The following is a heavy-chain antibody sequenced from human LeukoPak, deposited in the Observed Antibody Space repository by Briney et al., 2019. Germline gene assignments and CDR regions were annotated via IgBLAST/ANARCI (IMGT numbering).Heavy chain of an antibody. V-gene: IGHV3-15*01. CDR2: IKSEGEGATT. Sequence: GRSLRLSCVSSGFTIGTAWMSWVRQPPGKGLEWLGHIKSEGEGATTDYAAPAKGRFAISRDDSKNMIYLQMSSLKIDDTAIYYCIAHFPYFYGFDVWGKGTTVTVSS. J-gene: IGHJ6*04. CDR3: IAHFPYFYGFDV. CDR1: GFTIGTAW. D-gene: IGHD3-3*02.